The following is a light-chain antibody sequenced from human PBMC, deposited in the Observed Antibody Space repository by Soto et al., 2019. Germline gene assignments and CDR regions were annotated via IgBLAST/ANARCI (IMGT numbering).Light chain of an antibody. Sequence: EIVMTQSPATLSVSPGEGATLSCRASHSVDSNLAWYQQKPGQAPRLLIYGASTRPTGIPARFSGSGSGADFTLTISSLQSEDFAVYYCQQYDKWPLTFGGGTKVDI. CDR2: GAS. V-gene: IGKV3D-15*01. CDR3: QQYDKWPLT. CDR1: HSVDSN. J-gene: IGKJ4*01.